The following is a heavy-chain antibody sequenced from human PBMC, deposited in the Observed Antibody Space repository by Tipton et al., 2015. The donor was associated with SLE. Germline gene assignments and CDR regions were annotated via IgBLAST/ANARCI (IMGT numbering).Heavy chain of an antibody. CDR2: IYYSGST. D-gene: IGHD5-12*01. CDR1: GGSISSSSYY. CDR3: ARVGWLAEDY. Sequence: TLSLTCTVSGGSISSSSYYWGWIRQPPGKGLEWIGYIYYSGSTYYNPSLKSRVTISVDTSKNQFSLKLSSVTAADTAVYYCARVGWLAEDYWGQGTLVTVSS. V-gene: IGHV4-31*03. J-gene: IGHJ4*02.